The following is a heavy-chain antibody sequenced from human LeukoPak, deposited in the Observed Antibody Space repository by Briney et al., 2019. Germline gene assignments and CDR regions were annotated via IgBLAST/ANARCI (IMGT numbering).Heavy chain of an antibody. V-gene: IGHV1-18*01. CDR1: GYTFTSYG. D-gene: IGHD3-3*01. CDR2: ISAYNGNT. Sequence: ASVKVSCKASGYTFTSYGISWVRQAPGQGLEWMGWISAYNGNTNYAQKLQGRVTMTTDTSTSTAYMELRSLRSDDTAVYYCARGEEYYDFWSGLNAFDIWGQGTMVTVSS. CDR3: ARGEEYYDFWSGLNAFDI. J-gene: IGHJ3*02.